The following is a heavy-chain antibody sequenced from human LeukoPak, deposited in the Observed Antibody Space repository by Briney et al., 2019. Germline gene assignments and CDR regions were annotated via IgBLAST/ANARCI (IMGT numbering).Heavy chain of an antibody. Sequence: ASVKVSCKASGGTFSSYAISWVRQALGQGLEWMGGIIPIFGTANYAQKFQGRVTITADESTSTAYMELSSLRSEDTAVYYCARDFIEYGNYVGWFDPWGQGTLVTVSS. CDR3: ARDFIEYGNYVGWFDP. J-gene: IGHJ5*02. D-gene: IGHD4-11*01. CDR2: IIPIFGTA. CDR1: GGTFSSYA. V-gene: IGHV1-69*13.